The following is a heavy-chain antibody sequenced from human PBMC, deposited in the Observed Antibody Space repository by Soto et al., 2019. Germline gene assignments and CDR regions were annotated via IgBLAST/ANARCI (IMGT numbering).Heavy chain of an antibody. V-gene: IGHV3-33*01. J-gene: IGHJ6*02. CDR1: GFTFSSYG. CDR2: IWYDGSNK. CDR3: ARSNMSPAAILGYYYYGMDV. D-gene: IGHD2-2*01. Sequence: GGSLRLSCAASGFTFSSYGMHWVRQAPGKGLEWVAVIWYDGSNKYYADSVKGRFTISSDTSKNTPYLQMNSPRAEDTAVYYCARSNMSPAAILGYYYYGMDVWGQGTTVTVSS.